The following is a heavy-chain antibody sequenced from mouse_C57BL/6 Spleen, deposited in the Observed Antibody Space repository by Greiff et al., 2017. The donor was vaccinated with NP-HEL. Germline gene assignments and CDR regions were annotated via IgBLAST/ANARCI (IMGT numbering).Heavy chain of an antibody. CDR2: IDPSDSYP. CDR3: ARYDYDVDFDV. CDR1: GYTFTSYW. J-gene: IGHJ1*03. Sequence: QVQLQQPGAELVMPGASVKLSCQASGYTFTSYWMHWVKQRPGQGLEWIGEIDPSDSYPHYNQKFKGKSTLTVDKTSSTASMQLSSLTSEDSAVYYCARYDYDVDFDVWGTGTTVTVSS. V-gene: IGHV1-69*01. D-gene: IGHD2-4*01.